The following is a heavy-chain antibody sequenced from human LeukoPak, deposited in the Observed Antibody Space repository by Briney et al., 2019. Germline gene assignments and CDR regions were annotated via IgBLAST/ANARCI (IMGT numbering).Heavy chain of an antibody. J-gene: IGHJ4*02. D-gene: IGHD5-12*01. CDR1: GGSVGGDY. Sequence: SQCLSPTCAVYGGSVGGDYRGWIRQPRGKGLEWIGEINHSGSTNYNPSLKRRVTISVDTSKHQFSLKLSSVTAAHTAVYYCARINPYSGYDWVAFDYWGQGTLVTVSS. V-gene: IGHV4-34*01. CDR3: ARINPYSGYDWVAFDY. CDR2: INHSGST.